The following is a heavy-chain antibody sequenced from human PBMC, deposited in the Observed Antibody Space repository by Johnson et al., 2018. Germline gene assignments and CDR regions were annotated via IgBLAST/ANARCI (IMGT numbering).Heavy chain of an antibody. Sequence: EVQLVESGAEVKKSGESLKISCKGSGYRFTSYWIAWVRQMPGKGLEWMGVIYPGDSDTRYNPSFQSQVTITADKSISTAYLQWRSLKASDTAMYYCARPKSHDAFDIWGQGTMVTVSS. J-gene: IGHJ3*02. CDR1: GYRFTSYW. V-gene: IGHV5-51*01. CDR2: IYPGDSDT. CDR3: ARPKSHDAFDI.